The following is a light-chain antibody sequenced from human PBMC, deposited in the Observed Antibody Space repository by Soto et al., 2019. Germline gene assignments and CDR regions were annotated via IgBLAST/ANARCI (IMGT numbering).Light chain of an antibody. CDR3: QQYNSYS. Sequence: DIQMTQSPSTLSASVGDRVTITCRASQSISSWLAWYQQKPGKAPKLLIYDASSLERGVPSWFSGSGSGTEFTLTISSLQPDVFASYYCQQYNSYSFGQGTKLEIK. CDR1: QSISSW. CDR2: DAS. J-gene: IGKJ2*01. V-gene: IGKV1-5*01.